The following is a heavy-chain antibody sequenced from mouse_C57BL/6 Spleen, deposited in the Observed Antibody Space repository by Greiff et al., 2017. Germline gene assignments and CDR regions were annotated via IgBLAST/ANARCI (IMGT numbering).Heavy chain of an antibody. V-gene: IGHV1-69*01. CDR2: IDPSDSYT. J-gene: IGHJ4*01. Sequence: QVQLKQPGAELVMPGASVKLSCKASGYTFTSYWMHWVKQRPGQGLEWIGEIDPSDSYTNYNQKFKGKSTLTVDKSSSTAYMQLSSLTSEDSAVYYCARRRSDGAMDYWGQGTSVTVSS. CDR3: ARRRSDGAMDY. CDR1: GYTFTSYW.